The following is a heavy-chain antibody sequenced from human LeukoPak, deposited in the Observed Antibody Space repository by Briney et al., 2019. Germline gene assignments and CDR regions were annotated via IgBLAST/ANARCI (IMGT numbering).Heavy chain of an antibody. CDR3: ARERGGVVGGSLDAFDI. Sequence: PGGSLRLSCAASGXTVSSNYMSWVRQAPGEGLEWVSFIYSGGTTYYADSVKGRFTISRDNSKNTLYLQMNSLRAEDTAVYYCARERGGVVGGSLDAFDIWGQGTVVTVSS. D-gene: IGHD1-26*01. CDR1: GXTVSSNY. CDR2: IYSGGTT. J-gene: IGHJ3*02. V-gene: IGHV3-53*01.